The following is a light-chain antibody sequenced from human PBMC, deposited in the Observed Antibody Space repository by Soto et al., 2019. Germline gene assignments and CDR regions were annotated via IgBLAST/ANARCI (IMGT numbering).Light chain of an antibody. V-gene: IGLV2-14*01. CDR2: EVS. CDR3: SSFTTSSTWV. J-gene: IGLJ3*02. CDR1: SSDVGGYNY. Sequence: QSALTQPASVSESPGQSVTISCTGTSSDVGGYNYVSWFQQYPGKAPKLMIYEVSNRPSGVSNRFSGSKSGNTASLTISGLQAEDDADYFCSSFTTSSTWVFGGGTKLTVL.